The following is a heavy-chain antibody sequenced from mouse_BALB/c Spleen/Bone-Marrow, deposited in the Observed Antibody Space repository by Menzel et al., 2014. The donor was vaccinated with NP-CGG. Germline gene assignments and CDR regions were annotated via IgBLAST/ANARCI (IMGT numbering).Heavy chain of an antibody. V-gene: IGHV5-6-3*01. CDR1: GFTFSNG. CDR2: TNSNGGST. Sequence: EVQLVESGGGLVQPGGSLKLSCAASGFTFSNGMSWVRQTPDKRLELVATTNSNGGSTYYPDSVKGRFTISRDTAKNTLYLQMSSLKSEETAMYYCVRGNYGNYVDYFDFWGQGTTLTVSS. J-gene: IGHJ2*01. CDR3: VRGNYGNYVDYFDF. D-gene: IGHD2-1*01.